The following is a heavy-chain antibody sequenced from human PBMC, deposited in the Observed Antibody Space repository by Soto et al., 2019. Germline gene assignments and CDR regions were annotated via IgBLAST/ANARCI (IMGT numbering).Heavy chain of an antibody. CDR1: CGSFSGYY. V-gene: IGHV4-34*01. J-gene: IGHJ4*02. CDR2: INHSGST. Sequence: PSETLSLTCAVYCGSFSGYYWSWIRQPPGKGLEWIGEINHSGSTNYNPSLKSRVTISVDTSKNQFSLKLSSVTAADTAVYYCARNPPIPGIAAASPDYWGQGTLVTVSS. D-gene: IGHD6-13*01. CDR3: ARNPPIPGIAAASPDY.